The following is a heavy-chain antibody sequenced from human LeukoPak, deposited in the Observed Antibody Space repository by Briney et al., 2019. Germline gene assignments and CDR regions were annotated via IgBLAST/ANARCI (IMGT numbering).Heavy chain of an antibody. Sequence: SETLSLTCTVSGGXISSDAYYWGWIRQPPKKGLEWIGPIYHSGSTYLNPSLRSRLTISVDTSKNQFSLNLSSVTAADTAVYYCARLDGAWGYFDYWGQGTLVTVSS. D-gene: IGHD3-16*01. V-gene: IGHV4-39*01. CDR2: IYHSGST. CDR3: ARLDGAWGYFDY. J-gene: IGHJ4*02. CDR1: GGXISSDAYY.